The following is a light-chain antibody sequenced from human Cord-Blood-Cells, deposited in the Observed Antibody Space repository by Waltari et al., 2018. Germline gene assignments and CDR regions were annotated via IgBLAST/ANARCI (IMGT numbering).Light chain of an antibody. CDR3: SSYTSSSTYV. V-gene: IGLV2-14*01. CDR1: RSDVGGYNH. J-gene: IGLJ1*01. Sequence: QSALTQPASVSGSPGQSITISCTGTRSDVGGYNHVSWYQQHPGKAPKLMIYDVSKRPSGVSNRFSGSKSGNTASLTISGLQAEDEADYYCSSYTSSSTYVFGTGTKVTVL. CDR2: DVS.